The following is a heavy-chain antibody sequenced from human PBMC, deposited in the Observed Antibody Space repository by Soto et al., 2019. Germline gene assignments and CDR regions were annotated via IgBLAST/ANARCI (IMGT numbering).Heavy chain of an antibody. CDR3: ARAMAEHSSSKLYYYGMDV. V-gene: IGHV6-1*01. CDR1: GDSVSSNSAA. D-gene: IGHD6-6*01. Sequence: QSQTLSLTCAISGDSVSSNSAAWNWIRQSPSRGLEWLGRTYYRSKWYNDYAVSVKSRITINPDTSKNQFSLQLNSVTPEDTAVYYCARAMAEHSSSKLYYYGMDVWGQGTTVTVSS. CDR2: TYYRSKWYN. J-gene: IGHJ6*02.